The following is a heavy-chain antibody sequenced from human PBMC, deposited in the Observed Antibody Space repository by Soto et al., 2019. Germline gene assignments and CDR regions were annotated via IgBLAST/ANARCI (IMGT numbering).Heavy chain of an antibody. CDR2: INPNSGGT. D-gene: IGHD2-2*01. V-gene: IGHV1-2*04. Sequence: ASVKVCCKASGYTFTGYYMHWVRQAPGQGLEWMGWINPNSGGTNYAQKFQGWVTMTRDTSISTAYMELSRLRSDDTAVYYCARVVVPATRLYGMDVWGQGTTVTVSS. CDR1: GYTFTGYY. J-gene: IGHJ6*02. CDR3: ARVVVPATRLYGMDV.